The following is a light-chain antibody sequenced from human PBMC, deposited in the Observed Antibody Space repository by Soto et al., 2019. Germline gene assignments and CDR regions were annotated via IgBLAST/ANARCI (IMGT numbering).Light chain of an antibody. CDR1: QSVSSY. Sequence: EIVLTQSPVPLSLSPGERATLSCRASQSVSSYLAWYQQKPGQAPRLLIYDASNRATGIPARSSGSGSGTDFTLTISSLEPEDFAVYFCQVYCSSSKTFGQGTRVEFK. J-gene: IGKJ1*01. V-gene: IGKV3-11*01. CDR2: DAS. CDR3: QVYCSSSKT.